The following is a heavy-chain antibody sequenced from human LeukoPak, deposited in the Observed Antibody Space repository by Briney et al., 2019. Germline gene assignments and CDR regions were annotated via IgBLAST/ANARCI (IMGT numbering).Heavy chain of an antibody. CDR2: ISGSGGST. CDR3: AKDLGIWFGESCLDY. Sequence: PGGSLRLSCAASGFAFSNAWMSWVRQAPGKGLEWVSAISGSGGSTYYADSVKGRFTISRDNSKNTLYLQMNSLRAEDTAVYYCAKDLGIWFGESCLDYWGQGTLVTVSS. V-gene: IGHV3-23*01. J-gene: IGHJ4*02. CDR1: GFAFSNAW. D-gene: IGHD3-10*01.